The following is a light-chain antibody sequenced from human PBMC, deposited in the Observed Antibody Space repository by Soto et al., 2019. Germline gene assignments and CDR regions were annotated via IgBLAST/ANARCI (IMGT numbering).Light chain of an antibody. CDR2: DND. CDR3: GTWDSRLSVAL. Sequence: QSVLTQPPSVSAAPGQEVTISCSGSSSNIGNNFVSWYQQFPGTAPQLLIYDNDIRRPGIPVRFSGSKSGTSATLAITGLQTGDEADYFCGTWDSRLSVALFGGGTKVTVL. J-gene: IGLJ3*02. CDR1: SSNIGNNF. V-gene: IGLV1-51*01.